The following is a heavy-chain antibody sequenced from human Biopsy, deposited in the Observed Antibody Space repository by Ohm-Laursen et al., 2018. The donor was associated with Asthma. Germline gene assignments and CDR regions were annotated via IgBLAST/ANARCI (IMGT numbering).Heavy chain of an antibody. CDR3: ASYEAVTAILPMDV. D-gene: IGHD2-21*02. Sequence: SLRLSCTASGFVFSQCGMHWVRQAPGKGLEWVAFLSYDGSNKYYGDSVKGRFTISRDNSKNTLYLQMDSLRAEDTAVYYCASYEAVTAILPMDVWGQGTTVTVSS. J-gene: IGHJ6*02. V-gene: IGHV3-30*03. CDR1: GFVFSQCG. CDR2: LSYDGSNK.